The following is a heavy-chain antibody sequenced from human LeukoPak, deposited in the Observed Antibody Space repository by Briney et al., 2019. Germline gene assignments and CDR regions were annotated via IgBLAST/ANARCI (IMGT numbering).Heavy chain of an antibody. CDR3: TTDILDYCDTSSCHKGNS. V-gene: IGHV1-24*01. CDR2: VEPEDGKA. J-gene: IGHJ4*02. D-gene: IGHD2-2*02. Sequence: GASVRVSCKVSGYTLTDLSMHWVRQAPGKGLEWMGGVEPEDGKAIYAQRFQGRVTMTVDTSTDTAYMELSSLRSEDTAVYYCTTDILDYCDTSSCHKGNSWGQGTLVTVSS. CDR1: GYTLTDLS.